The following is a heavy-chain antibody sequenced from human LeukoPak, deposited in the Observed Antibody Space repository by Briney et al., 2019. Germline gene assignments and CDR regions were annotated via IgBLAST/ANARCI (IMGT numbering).Heavy chain of an antibody. Sequence: RGSLRLSFSASGFIFSDYYMSSIRQAPGKGVEWVSCISGSSTDTKYADSVKGRFTVSRDNAKHSLYLQMNSLRAEDTAVYYCARARIAAAVNWFFDLWGRGTLVTVSS. J-gene: IGHJ2*01. V-gene: IGHV3-11*06. D-gene: IGHD6-13*01. CDR1: GFIFSDYY. CDR2: ISGSSTDT. CDR3: ARARIAAAVNWFFDL.